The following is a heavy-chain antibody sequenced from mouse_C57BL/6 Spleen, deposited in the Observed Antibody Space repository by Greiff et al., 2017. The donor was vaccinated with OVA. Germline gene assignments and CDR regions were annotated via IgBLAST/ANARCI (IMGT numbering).Heavy chain of an antibody. CDR1: GYSFTSYY. CDR3: ASSWDWYFDV. J-gene: IGHJ1*03. V-gene: IGHV1-66*01. CDR2: LYPGSGNT. D-gene: IGHD4-1*01. Sequence: QVQLQQSGPELVKPGASVKISCKASGYSFTSYYIHWVKQRPGQGLEWIGWLYPGSGNTKYNEKFKGKATLTADTSSSTAYMQLSSLTSEDSAVYYCASSWDWYFDVWGTGTTVTVSS.